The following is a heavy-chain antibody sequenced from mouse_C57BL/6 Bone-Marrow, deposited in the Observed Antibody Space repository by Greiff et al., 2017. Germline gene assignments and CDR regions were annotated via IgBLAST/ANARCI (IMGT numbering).Heavy chain of an antibody. CDR3: TTLIYYYGSSDYYAMDY. Sequence: VQLQQSGAELVRPGASVKLSCTASGFNIKDDYMHWVKQRPEQGLEWIGWIDPENGDTEYASKFQGKATITADTSSNTAYLQLSSLTSEDTAVYYCTTLIYYYGSSDYYAMDYWGQGTSVTVSS. J-gene: IGHJ4*01. D-gene: IGHD1-1*01. CDR2: IDPENGDT. CDR1: GFNIKDDY. V-gene: IGHV14-4*01.